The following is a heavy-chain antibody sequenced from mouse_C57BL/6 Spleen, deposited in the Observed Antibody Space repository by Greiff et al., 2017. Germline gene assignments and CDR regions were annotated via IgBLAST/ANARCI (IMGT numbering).Heavy chain of an antibody. Sequence: EVMLVESGEGLVKPGGSLKLSCAASGFTFSSYAMSWVRQTPEKRLEWVAYISSGGDYTYYADTVKGRFTISRDTARNTLYLQMSSLKSEDTAMYYCTRDGNWYFDVWGTGTTVTVSS. CDR3: TRDGNWYFDV. V-gene: IGHV5-9-1*02. CDR1: GFTFSSYA. J-gene: IGHJ1*03. D-gene: IGHD2-1*01. CDR2: ISSGGDYT.